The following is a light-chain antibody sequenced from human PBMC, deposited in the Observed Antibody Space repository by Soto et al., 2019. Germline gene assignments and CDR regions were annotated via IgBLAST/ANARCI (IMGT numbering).Light chain of an antibody. V-gene: IGKV3-15*01. CDR2: DAS. CDR3: QQYNNWPPIT. J-gene: IGKJ5*01. Sequence: EIVMTQSPATLSVSPGERATLSCRASQSVSSNLAWYQQKPGQAPRLLIYDASTRATAIPARFSGSGSGTEFTLTISRLQSEDFAVYYCQQYNNWPPITFGQGTRLEIK. CDR1: QSVSSN.